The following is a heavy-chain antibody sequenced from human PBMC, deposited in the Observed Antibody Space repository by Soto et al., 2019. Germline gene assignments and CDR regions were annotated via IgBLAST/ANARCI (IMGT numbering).Heavy chain of an antibody. CDR2: IYSGGST. V-gene: IGHV3-53*01. D-gene: IGHD3-10*01. J-gene: IGHJ6*02. CDR3: AREGRLLWFGGYGMDA. Sequence: PGGSLRLSCAVSGFTVSSNYMSWVRQAPGKGLEWVSVIYSGGSTYYADSVKGRFTISRDNSKNTLYLQMNSLRAEDTAVYYCAREGRLLWFGGYGMDAWGQGTTVTVSS. CDR1: GFTVSSNY.